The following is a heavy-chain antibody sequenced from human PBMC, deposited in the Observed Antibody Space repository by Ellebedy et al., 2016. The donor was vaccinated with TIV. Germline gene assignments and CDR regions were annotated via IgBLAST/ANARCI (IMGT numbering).Heavy chain of an antibody. V-gene: IGHV3-7*03. CDR3: ARAGGRHSTGSGFY. CDR1: GFTFRGYW. J-gene: IGHJ4*02. Sequence: GESLKISCAASGFTFRGYWMSWVRQAPGKGLEWVANIKEDGSEAYYVDSVKGRFTISRDNAKNSLYLQMSNLRAEDTAVFYCARAGGRHSTGSGFYWGQGTRVTVST. D-gene: IGHD2-2*01. CDR2: IKEDGSEA.